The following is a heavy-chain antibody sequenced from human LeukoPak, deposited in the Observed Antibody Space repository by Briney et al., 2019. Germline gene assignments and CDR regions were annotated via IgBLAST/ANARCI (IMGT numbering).Heavy chain of an antibody. CDR1: GYTFTSYG. V-gene: IGHV1-69*13. J-gene: IGHJ5*02. CDR3: ARVGGGKYCSITTCYMRGWFDP. Sequence: ASVKVSCKASGYTFTSYGISWVRQAPGQGLEWMGGIIPIFGTANYAQKFQGRVTITADESTSTAYMELSSLRSEDTAVYYCARVGGGKYCSITTCYMRGWFDPWGQGTLVTVSS. CDR2: IIPIFGTA. D-gene: IGHD2-2*02.